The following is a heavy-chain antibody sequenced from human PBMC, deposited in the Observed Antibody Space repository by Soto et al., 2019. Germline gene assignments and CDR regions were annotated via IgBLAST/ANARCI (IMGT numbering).Heavy chain of an antibody. D-gene: IGHD5-18*01. V-gene: IGHV1-46*01. CDR3: ARGQGGDTAIKSTPYYYYGMDV. CDR1: GYTFTSYY. CDR2: INPSGGST. Sequence: GASVKVSCKASGYTFTSYYMHWVRQAPGQGLEWMGIINPSGGSTSYAQKFQGRVTMTRDTSTSTVYMELSSLRSEDTAVYYCARGQGGDTAIKSTPYYYYGMDVWGQGTTVTVSS. J-gene: IGHJ6*02.